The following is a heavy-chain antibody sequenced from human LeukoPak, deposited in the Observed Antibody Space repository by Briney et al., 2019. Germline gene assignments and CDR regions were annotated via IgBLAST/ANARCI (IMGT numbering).Heavy chain of an antibody. J-gene: IGHJ4*02. CDR1: GFTFSSYA. V-gene: IGHV3-30-3*02. D-gene: IGHD1-1*01. CDR3: AKTRKLTDFDY. Sequence: GGSLRLSCAASGFTFSSYAMHWVRQAPGKGLEWVAVISYDGSNKYYADSVKGRFTISRDNSKNTLYLQMNSLRAEDTAVYYCAKTRKLTDFDYWGQGTLVTVSS. CDR2: ISYDGSNK.